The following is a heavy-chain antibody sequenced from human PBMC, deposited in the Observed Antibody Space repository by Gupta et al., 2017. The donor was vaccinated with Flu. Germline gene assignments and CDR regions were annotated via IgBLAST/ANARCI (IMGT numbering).Heavy chain of an antibody. V-gene: IGHV3-33*01. D-gene: IGHD3-16*01. Sequence: QVQLVESGGGVVQPGGSLRLSCAASGFPFSSYGIHWLRPAPGTGLAWVAVIWYEGSNKYYADSVKGRFTRARDNCKNTLYLQRNRRRAEDTAVYDCARGFFQPRVGEFAKMLYYFDYWGQGNLVTVSS. CDR1: GFPFSSYG. J-gene: IGHJ4*02. CDR2: IWYEGSNK. CDR3: ARGFFQPRVGEFAKMLYYFDY.